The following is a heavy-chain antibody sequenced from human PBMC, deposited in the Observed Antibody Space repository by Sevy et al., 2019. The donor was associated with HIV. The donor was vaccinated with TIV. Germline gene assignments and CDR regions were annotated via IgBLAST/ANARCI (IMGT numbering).Heavy chain of an antibody. CDR2: IYYSGST. Sequence: SETLSLTCTVSGGSISSSSYYWGWIRQPPGKGLEWIGSIYYSGSTYYNPSLKSRVTISEDTSKNQFSLKLSVVTAADTAVYYCAIHGPGDYYGSGSYYSLYKPNTNGDYYYYYYYMDVWGKGTTVTVSS. J-gene: IGHJ6*03. D-gene: IGHD3-10*01. CDR1: GGSISSSSYY. V-gene: IGHV4-39*01. CDR3: AIHGPGDYYGSGSYYSLYKPNTNGDYYYYYYYMDV.